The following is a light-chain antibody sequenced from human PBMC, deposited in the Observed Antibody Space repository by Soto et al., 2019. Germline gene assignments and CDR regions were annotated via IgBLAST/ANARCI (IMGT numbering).Light chain of an antibody. CDR1: QNIDGNF. J-gene: IGKJ4*01. V-gene: IGKV3-20*01. CDR3: QQYGAAPFT. CDR2: AAF. Sequence: EIVLTQSPGTLSLSPGERATLSCRASQNIDGNFLVWHQQKPGQAPRLLINAAFTRATGIPDRFSGSGSWTDFSRTISRLEPEAFAVYYCQQYGAAPFTFGVGTKVESK.